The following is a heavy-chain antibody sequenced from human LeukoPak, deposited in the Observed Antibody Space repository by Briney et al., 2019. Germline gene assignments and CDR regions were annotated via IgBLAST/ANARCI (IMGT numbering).Heavy chain of an antibody. D-gene: IGHD1-26*01. V-gene: IGHV3-30*18. J-gene: IGHJ3*02. CDR3: AKNSGSYDGAFDI. CDR2: ISYDGSNK. Sequence: GGSLRLSCAASGFTFSSYGMHWVRQAPGKGLEWVAVISYDGSNKYYADSVKGRFTISRDNSKNTPYLQMNSLRAEDTAVYYCAKNSGSYDGAFDIWGQGTMVTVSS. CDR1: GFTFSSYG.